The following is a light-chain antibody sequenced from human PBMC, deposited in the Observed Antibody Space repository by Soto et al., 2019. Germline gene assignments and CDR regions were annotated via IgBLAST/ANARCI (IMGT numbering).Light chain of an antibody. CDR3: QQHGNSPRT. CDR2: GAS. Sequence: EIVLTQSACTLSLSAGERATLSCRASQSVSNSYLAWYQQKPGQAPRLLIYGASSRATGIPDRFSGSGYGTDFNLTITRLEPEDCAVYYCQQHGNSPRTFGQGTKVDIK. CDR1: QSVSNSY. J-gene: IGKJ1*01. V-gene: IGKV3-20*01.